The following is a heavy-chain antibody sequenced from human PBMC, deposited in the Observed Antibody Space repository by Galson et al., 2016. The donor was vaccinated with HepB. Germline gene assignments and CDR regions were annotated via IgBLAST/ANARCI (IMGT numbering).Heavy chain of an antibody. CDR3: VQGSTAPAV. J-gene: IGHJ6*04. CDR2: ISRSGDST. CDR1: GFTFRNYG. V-gene: IGHV3-23*01. D-gene: IGHD2-2*01. Sequence: SLRLSCAASGFTFRNYGMTWVRQAPGKGLEVVSSISRSGDSTDCADSVKGRFTISRDNSKNTPSLQMNSLTADVTAIYYCVQGSTAPAVWGKGTTVTVSS.